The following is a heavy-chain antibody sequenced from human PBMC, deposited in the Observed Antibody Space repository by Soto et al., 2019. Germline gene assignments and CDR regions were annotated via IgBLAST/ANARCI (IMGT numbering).Heavy chain of an antibody. CDR2: IFPLTDIP. CDR1: GGTFRNYP. CDR3: ARGPLVVLNYFES. V-gene: IGHV1-69*02. Sequence: HVQLVQSGTEVKKPGSSVKVSCKASGGTFRNYPINWVRLAPGQGLEWMGSIFPLTDIPDYAQNFQARLTISADKSTSTAYMELSSLTSDDTAMYFCARGPLVVLNYFESWGQGTLVTVSS. J-gene: IGHJ4*02.